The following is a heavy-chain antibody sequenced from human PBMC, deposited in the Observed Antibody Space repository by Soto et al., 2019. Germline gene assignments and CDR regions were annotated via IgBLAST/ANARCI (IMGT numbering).Heavy chain of an antibody. V-gene: IGHV4-39*01. CDR2: IYYSGST. D-gene: IGHD3-22*01. J-gene: IGHJ3*02. CDR3: AGRALDYYDSSGYYREDAFDI. Sequence: SETLSLTCTVSGGSISSSSYYWGWIRQPPGKGLEWIGSIYYSGSTYYNPSLKSRVTISVDTSKNQFSLKLSSVTAADTAVYYCAGRALDYYDSSGYYREDAFDIWGQGTMVTVSS. CDR1: GGSISSSSYY.